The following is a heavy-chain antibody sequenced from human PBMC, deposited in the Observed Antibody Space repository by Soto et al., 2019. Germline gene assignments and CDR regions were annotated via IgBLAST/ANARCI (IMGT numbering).Heavy chain of an antibody. J-gene: IGHJ6*02. Sequence: GASVKVSCKASGFTFTSSAVQWVRQARGQRLEWIGWIVVGSGNTNYAQKFQERVTITRDMSTSTAYMELSSLRSEDTAVYYCAAPGKAAGNYYYYGMDVWGQGTTVTVSS. CDR2: IVVGSGNT. CDR1: GFTFTSSA. V-gene: IGHV1-58*01. CDR3: AAPGKAAGNYYYYGMDV. D-gene: IGHD6-13*01.